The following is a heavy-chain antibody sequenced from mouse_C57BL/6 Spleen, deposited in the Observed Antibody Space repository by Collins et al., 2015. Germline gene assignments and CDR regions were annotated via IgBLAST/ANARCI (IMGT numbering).Heavy chain of an antibody. J-gene: IGHJ1*03. CDR2: IDPSDSYT. D-gene: IGHD1-1*01. CDR1: GYTFTSYW. V-gene: IGHV1-69*01. Sequence: QVQLQQPGAELVMPGASVKLSCKASGYTFTSYWMHWVKQRPGQGLEWIGEIDPSDSYTNYNQKLKGKSTLTVDKSSSTAYMQLSSLTSEDSAVYYCARGWVGGWYFDVWGTGTTVTVSS. CDR3: ARGWVGGWYFDV.